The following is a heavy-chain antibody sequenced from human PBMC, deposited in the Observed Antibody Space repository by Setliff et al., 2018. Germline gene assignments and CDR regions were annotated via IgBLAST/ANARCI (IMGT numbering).Heavy chain of an antibody. Sequence: KPSETLSLTCTVSGGSISSGSYYWSWIRQPAGKGLEWIGRIYSSGSTKYNPSLKSRVTISGDTSKNQFSLKLSSVTAADTAVYHCARGAPGWELLSWFDPWGQGTLVTVS. V-gene: IGHV4-61*02. D-gene: IGHD1-26*01. CDR3: ARGAPGWELLSWFDP. CDR2: IYSSGST. J-gene: IGHJ5*02. CDR1: GGSISSGSYY.